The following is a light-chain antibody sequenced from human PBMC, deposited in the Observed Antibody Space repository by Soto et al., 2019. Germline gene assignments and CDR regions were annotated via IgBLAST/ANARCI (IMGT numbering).Light chain of an antibody. CDR2: GAS. CDR3: QQYGSSPNT. CDR1: QSVSSRW. Sequence: EIVLTQSPGTLSLSPGEGATLSCRASQSVSSRWLVWYQQKPGQAPRLLIYGASSRATGIPDRFSGSGSGTDFPLTISRLEPEDFAVDYCQQYGSSPNTFGQGTKVE. V-gene: IGKV3-20*01. J-gene: IGKJ2*01.